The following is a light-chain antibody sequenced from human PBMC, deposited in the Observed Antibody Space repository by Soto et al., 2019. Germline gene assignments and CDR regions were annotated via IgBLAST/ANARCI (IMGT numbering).Light chain of an antibody. CDR1: QNVSSNL. CDR2: GAS. J-gene: IGKJ4*01. V-gene: IGKV3-20*01. CDR3: QKCGNWPLT. Sequence: TVLTQSPGTLSLSPGERATLSCRASQNVSSNLLVWYQQHPGQAPRLLIYGASSRATGIPDRFSGSGSGTDFSLTIRRLEPDDFAVYYCQKCGNWPLTFGEGTKVDIK.